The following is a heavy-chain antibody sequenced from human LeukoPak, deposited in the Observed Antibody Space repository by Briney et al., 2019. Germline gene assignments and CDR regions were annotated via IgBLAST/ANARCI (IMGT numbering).Heavy chain of an antibody. V-gene: IGHV4-34*01. Sequence: SETLSLTCAVYGGSFSGYYWSWIRQPPGKGLEWIGEINHSGSTNYNPSLKSRVTISVDTSKNQFSLKLSSVTAADTAVYYCARRRSEIFGVVIKPYYFDYWGQGTLVTVSS. CDR3: ARRRSEIFGVVIKPYYFDY. D-gene: IGHD3-3*01. CDR1: GGSFSGYY. J-gene: IGHJ4*02. CDR2: INHSGST.